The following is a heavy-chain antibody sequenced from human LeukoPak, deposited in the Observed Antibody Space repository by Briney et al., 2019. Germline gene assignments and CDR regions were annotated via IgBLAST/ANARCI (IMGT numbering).Heavy chain of an antibody. V-gene: IGHV3-7*04. CDR3: ARDRPWGYFDD. J-gene: IGHJ4*02. Sequence: GGSLLLACAASTFPFSNYWLSWVRQAPAKGQEKVANIRQHGGTKQYADSVKGRFTMSRDSATNTVYLEMNSLRAEDTAVYYCARDRPWGYFDDWGQGTLVTVSS. CDR2: IRQHGGTK. D-gene: IGHD3-16*01. CDR1: TFPFSNYW.